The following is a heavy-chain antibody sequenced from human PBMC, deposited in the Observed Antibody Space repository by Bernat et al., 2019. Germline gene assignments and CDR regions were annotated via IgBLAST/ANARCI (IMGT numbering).Heavy chain of an antibody. Sequence: QVQLVESGGGVVQPGRSLRLSCAASGFTFSSYGMHWVRQTPGKGLEWVAVIWYDGSNKYYADSVKGRFTISRDNSKNTLYLEMNSLRAEDTAVYHCARDSSVYDILTGYPYDAFDIWGQGTMVTVSS. D-gene: IGHD3-9*01. CDR1: GFTFSSYG. CDR3: ARDSSVYDILTGYPYDAFDI. V-gene: IGHV3-33*01. J-gene: IGHJ3*02. CDR2: IWYDGSNK.